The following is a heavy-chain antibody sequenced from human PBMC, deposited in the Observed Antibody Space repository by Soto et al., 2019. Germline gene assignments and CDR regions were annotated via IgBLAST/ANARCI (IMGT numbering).Heavy chain of an antibody. D-gene: IGHD2-15*01. Sequence: QVQLQQWGAGLLKPLETLSLTCAVYGGSFSGYYWSWIRQPPGKGLEWIGEINHSGSTNYNPSLKSRVTISVDTSKNQFSLKLSSVTAADTAVYYCARRGVVVAAKNWFDPWGQGTLVTVSS. V-gene: IGHV4-34*01. CDR1: GGSFSGYY. J-gene: IGHJ5*02. CDR3: ARRGVVVAAKNWFDP. CDR2: INHSGST.